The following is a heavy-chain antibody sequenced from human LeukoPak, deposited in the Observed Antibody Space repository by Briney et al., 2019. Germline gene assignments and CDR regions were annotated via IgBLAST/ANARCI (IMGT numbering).Heavy chain of an antibody. D-gene: IGHD3-3*01. V-gene: IGHV1-46*01. CDR2: IYPSGGST. CDR3: ARDFFFRDFRSGQAP. CDR1: GYTLTSYY. Sequence: ASVKVSCKASGYTLTSYYMHWVRQAPPEGHEWRGIIYPSGGSTSYAQKIQGTITMVTDTSASTAYMELMSLRSEDAAVYYCARDFFFRDFRSGQAPWGQGTLVTVSS. J-gene: IGHJ5*02.